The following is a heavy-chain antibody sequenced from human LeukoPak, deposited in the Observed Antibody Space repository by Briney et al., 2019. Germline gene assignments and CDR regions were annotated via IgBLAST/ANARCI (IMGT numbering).Heavy chain of an antibody. J-gene: IGHJ3*02. CDR2: ISSSSSYI. V-gene: IGHV3-21*01. D-gene: IGHD2-8*01. Sequence: PGGSLRLSCAASGFTFSSYSMNWVRQAPGKGLEWVSSISSSSSYIYYADSVKGRFTISRDNAKNSLYLQMNSLRAEDTAVYYCARNRGYCTNGVCFVYAFDIWGQGTMVTVSS. CDR1: GFTFSSYS. CDR3: ARNRGYCTNGVCFVYAFDI.